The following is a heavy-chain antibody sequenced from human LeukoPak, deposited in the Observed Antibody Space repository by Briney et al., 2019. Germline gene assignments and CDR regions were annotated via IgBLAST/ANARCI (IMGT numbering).Heavy chain of an antibody. D-gene: IGHD3-10*01. CDR1: GFTFSSSA. Sequence: GGSLRLSCAASGFTFSSSAMSWVRQAPGKGLEWVSSISGSGSGGSTYYADSVKGRFTISRDNSKNTLYLQMNSLRAEDTAVYYCAKATYGSGSYCPFDYWGQGTLVTVSS. V-gene: IGHV3-23*01. CDR3: AKATYGSGSYCPFDY. J-gene: IGHJ4*02. CDR2: ISGSGSGGST.